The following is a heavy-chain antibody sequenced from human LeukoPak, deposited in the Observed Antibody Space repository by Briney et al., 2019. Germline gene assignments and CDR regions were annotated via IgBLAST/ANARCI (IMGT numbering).Heavy chain of an antibody. D-gene: IGHD6-19*01. CDR1: GFTVSSNY. CDR2: IYSGGST. V-gene: IGHV3-66*01. Sequence: GGSLRLSCAASGFTVSSNYMSWVRQAPGKGLEWVSIIYSGGSTYYADSVKGRFTISRDNSKNTLYLQMNSLRAEDTAVYYCARSGWYGNDAFDIWGQGTMVTVSS. CDR3: ARSGWYGNDAFDI. J-gene: IGHJ3*02.